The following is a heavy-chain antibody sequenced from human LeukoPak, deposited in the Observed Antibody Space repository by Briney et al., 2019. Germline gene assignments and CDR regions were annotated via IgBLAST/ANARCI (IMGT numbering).Heavy chain of an antibody. J-gene: IGHJ4*02. V-gene: IGHV3-7*01. CDR1: GFTFSRYW. CDR2: IKQDVSEK. CDR3: AREWDSGWGGTYFDN. D-gene: IGHD1-26*01. Sequence: PGGSLRLSWAASGFTFSRYWITCVRQAAGSGLEWVANIKQDVSEKFYGDSLKGRLTISRDNANSSLYLKVNSLTAEDTAVSYCAREWDSGWGGTYFDNWGQGTMVTVSS.